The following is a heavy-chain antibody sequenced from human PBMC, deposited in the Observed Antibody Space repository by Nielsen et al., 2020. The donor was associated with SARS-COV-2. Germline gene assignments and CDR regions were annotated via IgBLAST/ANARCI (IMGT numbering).Heavy chain of an antibody. Sequence: SQTLSLTCAISGDSVSSNSAAWNWIRQSPSRGLEWLGRTYYRSKWYNDYAVSVKSRITINPDTSKNQFSLQLNSVTPEDTAVYYCARETRFGELWYYYYYMDVWGKGTTVTVSS. CDR2: TYYRSKWYN. V-gene: IGHV6-1*01. J-gene: IGHJ6*03. CDR1: GDSVSSNSAA. D-gene: IGHD3-10*01. CDR3: ARETRFGELWYYYYYMDV.